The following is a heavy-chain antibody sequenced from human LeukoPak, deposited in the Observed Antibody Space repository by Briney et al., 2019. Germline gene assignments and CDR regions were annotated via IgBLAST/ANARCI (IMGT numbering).Heavy chain of an antibody. Sequence: ASVKVSCKASGGTFSSYAISWVRQAPGQGLEWMGRIIPILGIANYAQKFQGRVTITADKSTSTAYMELSSLRSEDTAVYYCARAGSIAVAGIEAFDYWGQGTLVTVSS. CDR1: GGTFSSYA. D-gene: IGHD6-19*01. V-gene: IGHV1-69*04. CDR3: ARAGSIAVAGIEAFDY. CDR2: IIPILGIA. J-gene: IGHJ4*02.